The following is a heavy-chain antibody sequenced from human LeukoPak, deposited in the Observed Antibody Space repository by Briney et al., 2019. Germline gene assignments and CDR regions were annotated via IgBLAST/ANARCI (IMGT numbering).Heavy chain of an antibody. CDR1: GGTFSSYA. J-gene: IGHJ4*02. CDR2: IIPIFGTA. V-gene: IGHV1-69*01. CDR3: ASLPYGAAAGTFYVD. Sequence: SVKVSCKASGGTFSSYAISWVRQAPGQGLEWMGGIIPIFGTANYAQKFQGRVTITADESTSTAYMELSSLRSEDTAVYYCASLPYGAAAGTFYVDWGLGTLVTVSS. D-gene: IGHD6-13*01.